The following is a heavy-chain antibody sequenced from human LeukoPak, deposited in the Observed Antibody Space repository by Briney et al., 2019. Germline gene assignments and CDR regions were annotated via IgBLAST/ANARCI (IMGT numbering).Heavy chain of an antibody. CDR3: ASSGCANCFDP. CDR2: ISSSSSYT. J-gene: IGHJ5*02. CDR1: GFTFSSYS. Sequence: GGSLTPSCAASGFTFSSYSMNWVRQAPGKGLEWVSSISSSSSYTNYADSVKGRFTISRDNAKNSLYLQMNSLRAEDTAVYYCASSGCANCFDPWGHGILVTVSS. V-gene: IGHV3-21*04. D-gene: IGHD5-12*01.